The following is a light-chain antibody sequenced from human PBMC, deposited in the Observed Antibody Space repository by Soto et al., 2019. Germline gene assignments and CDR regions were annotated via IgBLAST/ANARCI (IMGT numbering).Light chain of an antibody. CDR3: QQSYSTPLT. CDR2: AAS. V-gene: IGKV1-39*01. Sequence: DIQMTQSPSSLSASVGDRATISCRASQSISSYLNWYQQKPGKAPKLLIYAASSLQSGVPSRFSGSGSGTDFTLTSSSLQPEDFATYYCQQSYSTPLTFGGGTKVDIK. J-gene: IGKJ4*01. CDR1: QSISSY.